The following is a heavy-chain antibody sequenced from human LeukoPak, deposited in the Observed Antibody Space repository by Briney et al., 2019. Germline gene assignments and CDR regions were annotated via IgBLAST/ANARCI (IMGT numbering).Heavy chain of an antibody. CDR1: GFTFSSYA. CDR3: AIFRAVAGPTLFDY. V-gene: IGHV3-23*01. D-gene: IGHD6-19*01. J-gene: IGHJ4*02. Sequence: GGSLRLSCAASGFTFSSYAMSWVRQAPGKGLEWVSAISGSGGTTYYADSVRGRFTISRDNSKNTLYLQTNSLRADDTAVYYCAIFRAVAGPTLFDYWGQGTLVTVSS. CDR2: ISGSGGTT.